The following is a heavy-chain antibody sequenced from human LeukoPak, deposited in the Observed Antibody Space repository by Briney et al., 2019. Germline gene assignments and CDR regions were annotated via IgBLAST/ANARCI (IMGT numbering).Heavy chain of an antibody. D-gene: IGHD3-16*01. V-gene: IGHV1-2*02. Sequence: ASVKVSCKASGYTFTGFYIHWVRRARGQGLEWRGLINPNSGATNYAQKFQGRVTMTRDTSISTAYMELSRLRSDDTAVFYCARGPSPPRFYYYMDVWGKGTTVTVSS. CDR2: INPNSGAT. CDR3: ARGPSPPRFYYYMDV. CDR1: GYTFTGFY. J-gene: IGHJ6*03.